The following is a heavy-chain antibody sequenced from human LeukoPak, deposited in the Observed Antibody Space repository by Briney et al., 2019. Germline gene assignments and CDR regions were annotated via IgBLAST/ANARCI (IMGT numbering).Heavy chain of an antibody. Sequence: SETLSLTCTVSGGSISSYYWSWIRQPAGKGLEWIGRIYTSGSTNYNPSLKSRVTMSVDTSKNQSSLELSSVTAADTAVYYCARGDYYDSSGGFDYWGQGTLVTVSS. V-gene: IGHV4-4*07. CDR2: IYTSGST. J-gene: IGHJ4*02. CDR3: ARGDYYDSSGGFDY. CDR1: GGSISSYY. D-gene: IGHD3-22*01.